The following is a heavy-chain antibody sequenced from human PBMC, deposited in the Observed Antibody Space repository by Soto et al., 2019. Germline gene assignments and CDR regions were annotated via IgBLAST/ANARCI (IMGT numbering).Heavy chain of an antibody. Sequence: PGGSLRLSCAVSGFTFSDYWMSWVRQAPGKGLEWVANIKQDGNEKYYADSVKGRFTISRDNAKNSLYLQMNSLRAEDTAVYYCARDVIAAATNWFDPWGQGTLVTVSS. D-gene: IGHD6-13*01. V-gene: IGHV3-7*01. CDR3: ARDVIAAATNWFDP. CDR2: IKQDGNEK. J-gene: IGHJ5*02. CDR1: GFTFSDYW.